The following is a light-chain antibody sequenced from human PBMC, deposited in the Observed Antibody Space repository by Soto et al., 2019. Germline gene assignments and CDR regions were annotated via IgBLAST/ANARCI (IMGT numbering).Light chain of an antibody. Sequence: IWLTQFPGTLSLVSGGRTTLSCRARPRVCKKYLAWDQQKPGQAPRFLNSGASRRATGIPDRFSGSGSGTDFTLTISRLEPEDFAVYYCQQYGSSSWTFGQGTKVEIK. CDR1: PRVCKKY. CDR2: GAS. V-gene: IGKV3-20*01. CDR3: QQYGSSSWT. J-gene: IGKJ1*01.